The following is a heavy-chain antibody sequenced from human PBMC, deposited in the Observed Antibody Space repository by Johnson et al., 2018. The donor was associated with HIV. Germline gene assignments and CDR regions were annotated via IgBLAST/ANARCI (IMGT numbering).Heavy chain of an antibody. CDR2: INWNGGST. V-gene: IGHV3-20*04. D-gene: IGHD2-15*01. J-gene: IGHJ3*02. CDR3: ARGSRYCSGGSCPEAFDI. CDR1: GFTFDDYG. Sequence: VQLVESGGGVVRPGGSLRLSCAASGFTFDDYGMSWVRQAPGKGLEWVSGINWNGGSTGYADSVKGRFTISRDNAKNSLSLQMNSLRAEDTDLYFCARGSRYCSGGSCPEAFDIWGQGTMVTVSS.